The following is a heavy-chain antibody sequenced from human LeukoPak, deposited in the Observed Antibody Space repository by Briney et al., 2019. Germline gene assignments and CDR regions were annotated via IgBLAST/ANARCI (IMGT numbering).Heavy chain of an antibody. J-gene: IGHJ4*02. D-gene: IGHD2-15*01. Sequence: SETLSLTCTVSGGSIGSYYWSWIRQPAGKGLEWIGRIYTSGSTDYNPSLKSRVTTSLDTSKNQFSLKLSSVTAADTAVYYCARDAGGGPFFDYWGQGTLVTVSS. CDR2: IYTSGST. CDR1: GGSIGSYY. V-gene: IGHV4-4*07. CDR3: ARDAGGGPFFDY.